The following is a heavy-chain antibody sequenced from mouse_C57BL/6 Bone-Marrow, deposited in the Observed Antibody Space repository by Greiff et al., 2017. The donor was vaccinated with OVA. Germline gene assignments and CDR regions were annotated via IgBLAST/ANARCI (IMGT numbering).Heavy chain of an antibody. CDR2: IYPGGGYT. D-gene: IGHD5-1-1*01. CDR1: GYTFTNYW. V-gene: IGHV1-63*01. CDR3: AMAIPSYYAMDY. J-gene: IGHJ4*01. Sequence: QVQLKESGAELVRPGTSVKMSCKASGYTFTNYWIGWAKQRPGHGLEWIGDIYPGGGYTNYNEKFKGKATLTADKSSSTAYLQFSSLTSEDSALYYCAMAIPSYYAMDYCGQGTSVTVSS.